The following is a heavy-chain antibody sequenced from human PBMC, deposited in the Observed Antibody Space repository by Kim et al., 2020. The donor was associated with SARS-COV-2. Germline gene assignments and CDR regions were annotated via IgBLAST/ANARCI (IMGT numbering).Heavy chain of an antibody. Sequence: YAQKFPGRVTMTRDTSTSTVYMELSSLRSEDTAVYYCARGPVAGTDYFDYWGQGTLVTVSS. D-gene: IGHD6-19*01. V-gene: IGHV1-46*01. CDR3: ARGPVAGTDYFDY. J-gene: IGHJ4*02.